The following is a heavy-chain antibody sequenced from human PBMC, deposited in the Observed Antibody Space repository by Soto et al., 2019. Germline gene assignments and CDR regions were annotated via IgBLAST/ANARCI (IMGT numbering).Heavy chain of an antibody. CDR3: ARVGATPLDY. CDR1: GGSISSGGYY. CDR2: INHSGST. D-gene: IGHD1-26*01. J-gene: IGHJ4*02. Sequence: PSETLSLTCTVSGGSISSGGYYWSWIRQPPGKGLEWIGEINHSGSTNYNPSLKSRVTISVDTSKNQFSLKLSSVTAADTAVYYCARVGATPLDYWGQGTLVTVSS. V-gene: IGHV4-39*07.